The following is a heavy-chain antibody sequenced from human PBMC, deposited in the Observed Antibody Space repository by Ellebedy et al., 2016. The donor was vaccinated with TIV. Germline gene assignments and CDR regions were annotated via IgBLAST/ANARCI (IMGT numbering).Heavy chain of an antibody. CDR3: ARVPPGAYGSGSYFGDDY. CDR2: LSSSGGST. CDR1: GFTFSSYA. V-gene: IGHV3-23*01. Sequence: GESLKISCAASGFTFSSYAMSWVRQAPGKGLEWVSALSSSGGSTYYADSVKGRFTISRDNAKNLLYLQMNNLRAEDTAFYYCARVPPGAYGSGSYFGDDYWGQGTLVTVSS. D-gene: IGHD3-10*01. J-gene: IGHJ4*02.